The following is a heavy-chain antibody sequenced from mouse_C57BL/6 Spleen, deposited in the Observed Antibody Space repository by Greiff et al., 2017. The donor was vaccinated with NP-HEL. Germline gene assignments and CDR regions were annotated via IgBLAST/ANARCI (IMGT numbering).Heavy chain of an antibody. D-gene: IGHD2-5*01. CDR1: GYTFTDYE. CDR3: TRRGTYYSNPFAY. Sequence: QVQLQQSGAELVRPGASVTLSCKASGYTFTDYEMHWVKQTPVHGLEWIGAIDPETGGTAYNQKFKGKAILTADKSSSTAYMELRSLTSEDSAVYYCTRRGTYYSNPFAYWGQGTLVTVSA. V-gene: IGHV1-15*01. J-gene: IGHJ3*01. CDR2: IDPETGGT.